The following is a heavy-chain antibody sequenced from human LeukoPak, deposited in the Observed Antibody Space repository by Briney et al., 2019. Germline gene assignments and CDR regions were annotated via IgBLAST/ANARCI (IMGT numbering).Heavy chain of an antibody. CDR2: IYYSGST. J-gene: IGHJ5*02. V-gene: IGHV4-31*03. D-gene: IGHD5-24*01. CDR1: GGSISSGGYY. Sequence: SETLSLTCTVSGGSISSGGYYWSWIRQHPGKGLEWIGYIYYSGSTYYNPSLKSRVTISVDTSKNQFSLKLSSVTAADTAVYYCARARDGYNYVDPWGQGTLVTVSS. CDR3: ARARDGYNYVDP.